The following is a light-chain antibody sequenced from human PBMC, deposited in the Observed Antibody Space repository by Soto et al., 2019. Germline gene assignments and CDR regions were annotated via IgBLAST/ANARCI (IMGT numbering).Light chain of an antibody. CDR2: GAS. V-gene: IGKV3-15*01. Sequence: EIVMTQSPATLSVSPGERATLSCRASQSVSSNLAWYQQKPGQAPRLLIYGASTRATASPARFSGGGSGTEFSPTISSLQSEDFAVYYCQQYYNWPPCTFGQGTKVEI. J-gene: IGKJ1*01. CDR1: QSVSSN. CDR3: QQYYNWPPCT.